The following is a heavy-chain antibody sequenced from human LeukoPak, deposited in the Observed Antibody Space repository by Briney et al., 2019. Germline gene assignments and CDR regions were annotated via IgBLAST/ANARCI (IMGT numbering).Heavy chain of an antibody. CDR3: ARRAYCGGDCFDAFDI. CDR1: GFTFSSYS. CDR2: ISRSSTYI. D-gene: IGHD2-21*02. Sequence: GGSLRLSCAASGFTFSSYSMNWVRQAPGKGVEWVSSISRSSTYIYYADSVKGRFTISRDNAKNSLYLQMNSLRAEDTAVYYCARRAYCGGDCFDAFDIWGQGTMVTVSS. V-gene: IGHV3-21*01. J-gene: IGHJ3*02.